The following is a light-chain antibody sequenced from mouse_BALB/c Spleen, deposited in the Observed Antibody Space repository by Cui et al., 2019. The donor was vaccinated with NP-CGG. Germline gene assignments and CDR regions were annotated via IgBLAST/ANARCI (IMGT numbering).Light chain of an antibody. CDR1: TGAVTTSNY. V-gene: IGLV1*01. CDR3: ALWYSNHWV. J-gene: IGLJ1*01. Sequence: QVVVIQEYPLTTSPGETVTLTCRSSTGAVTTSNYANWVQEKPDHLFTGLIGGTNNRAPGVPARFSGSLIGDKAALTITGAQTEDEAIYFCALWYSNHWVFGGGTKLTVL. CDR2: GTN.